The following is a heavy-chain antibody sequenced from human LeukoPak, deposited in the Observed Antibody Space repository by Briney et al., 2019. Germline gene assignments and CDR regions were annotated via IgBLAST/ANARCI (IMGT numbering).Heavy chain of an antibody. J-gene: IGHJ4*02. Sequence: ASVKVSCKVSGYTLTELSMHWVRQAPGKGLEWMGGFDPEDGETIYAQKFQGRVTMTEDTSTDTAYMELSSLRSEDTAVYYCATLGFLEWTRSIPSDYWGQGTLVTVSS. CDR1: GYTLTELS. D-gene: IGHD3-3*01. CDR2: FDPEDGET. CDR3: ATLGFLEWTRSIPSDY. V-gene: IGHV1-24*01.